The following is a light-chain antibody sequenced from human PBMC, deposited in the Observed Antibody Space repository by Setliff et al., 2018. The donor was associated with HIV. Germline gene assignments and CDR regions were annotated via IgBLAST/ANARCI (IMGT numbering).Light chain of an antibody. CDR3: CSYAGSYV. J-gene: IGLJ1*01. CDR2: EVS. CDR1: SSDVGSYNL. V-gene: IGLV2-23*02. Sequence: ALTQPASVSGSPGQSVTIPCTGISSDVGSYNLVSWYRQYPGKAPKLMIYEVSKRPSGVSNCFSGSKSGNTASLTISGLQAEDEADYYCCSYAGSYVFGTGTKVTVL.